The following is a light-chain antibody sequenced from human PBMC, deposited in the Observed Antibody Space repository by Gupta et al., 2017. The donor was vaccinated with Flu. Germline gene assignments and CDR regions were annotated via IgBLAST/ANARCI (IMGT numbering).Light chain of an antibody. CDR2: GAS. CDR1: QSVSSSN. CDR3: QHYGSSPPYT. Sequence: IVLTQSQGILPLSAGERATLSCRASQSVSSSNLAWYQQKPGQAPSLLIYGASSRATGIPDRFSGSGSGTDFTLTISRLEPEDVAVYYCQHYGSSPPYTFGQGTKLEIK. J-gene: IGKJ2*01. V-gene: IGKV3-20*01.